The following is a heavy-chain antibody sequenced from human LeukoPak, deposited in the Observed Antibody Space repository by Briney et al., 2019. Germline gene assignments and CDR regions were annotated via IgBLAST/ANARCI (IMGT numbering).Heavy chain of an antibody. CDR3: ASNYGSGSYHYFDY. J-gene: IGHJ4*02. CDR2: IYYSGST. V-gene: IGHV4-30-4*01. D-gene: IGHD3-10*01. Sequence: SGTLSLSCTVSGGSISSGDCYWSWIRQPPGKGLEWIGYIYYSGSTYYNPSLKSRVTMSVDTSKNQFSLKMSSVTAADTAVYYCASNYGSGSYHYFDYWGQGTLVTVSS. CDR1: GGSISSGDCY.